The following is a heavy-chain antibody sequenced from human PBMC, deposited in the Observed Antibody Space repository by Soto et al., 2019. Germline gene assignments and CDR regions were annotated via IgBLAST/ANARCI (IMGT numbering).Heavy chain of an antibody. V-gene: IGHV4-4*07. CDR1: GGSISSYY. D-gene: IGHD5-12*01. CDR2: IYTSGST. CDR3: ARDLRYSGYEAFDY. J-gene: IGHJ4*02. Sequence: SSETLSLTCTGSGGSISSYYWSWIRQPAGKGLEWIGRIYTSGSTNYNPSLKSRVTMSVDTSKNQFSLKLSSVTAADTAVYYCARDLRYSGYEAFDYWGQGTLVTVSS.